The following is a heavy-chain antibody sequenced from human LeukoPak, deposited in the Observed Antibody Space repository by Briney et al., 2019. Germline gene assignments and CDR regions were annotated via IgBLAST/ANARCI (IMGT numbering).Heavy chain of an antibody. J-gene: IGHJ6*03. CDR1: GGTFSSYA. Sequence: SVKVSCKASGGTFSSYAISWVRQPPGQGLEWMGGIIPIFGTANYAQKFQGRVTITADESTSTAYMELSSLRSEDTAVYYCARARPENYYYYYMDVWGKGTTVTVSS. CDR2: IIPIFGTA. D-gene: IGHD1-14*01. V-gene: IGHV1-69*01. CDR3: ARARPENYYYYYMDV.